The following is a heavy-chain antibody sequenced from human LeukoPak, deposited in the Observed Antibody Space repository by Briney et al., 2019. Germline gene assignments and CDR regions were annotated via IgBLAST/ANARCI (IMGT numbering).Heavy chain of an antibody. J-gene: IGHJ4*02. CDR3: AAQGGYSYGSSDS. CDR2: VSHTGST. V-gene: IGHV4-34*01. Sequence: SETLSLTCAVYVVSFSDHYWSWIRPPPGKGLEWIGEVSHTGSTKYNPSLRSRVTISVDTSKNQFSLQLTSVTAADTAVYYCAAQGGYSYGSSDSWGQGTLVSVSS. D-gene: IGHD5-18*01. CDR1: VVSFSDHY.